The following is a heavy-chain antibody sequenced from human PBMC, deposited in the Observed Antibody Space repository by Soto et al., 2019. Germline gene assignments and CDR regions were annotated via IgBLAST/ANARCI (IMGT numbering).Heavy chain of an antibody. V-gene: IGHV4-4*02. CDR1: SGSISSSNW. CDR2: IYHSGST. CDR3: ARDRCSGGSCYAAD. J-gene: IGHJ4*02. Sequence: SETLSLTCAVSSGSISSSNWWSWVRQPPGKGLEWIGEIYHSGSTNYNQSLKSRVTISVDKSKNQFSLKLSSVTAADTAVYYCARDRCSGGSCYAADWGQGTLVTVSS. D-gene: IGHD2-15*01.